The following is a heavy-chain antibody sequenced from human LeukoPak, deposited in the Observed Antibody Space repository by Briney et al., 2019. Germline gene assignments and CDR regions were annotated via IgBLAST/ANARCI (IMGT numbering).Heavy chain of an antibody. V-gene: IGHV5-51*01. D-gene: IGHD6-19*01. CDR2: IYPGDSDT. CDR1: GYSFTSYW. Sequence: GESLKISCKGFGYSFTSYWIGWVRQMPGKGLEWMGIIYPGDSDTRYSPSFQGQVTISADKSISTAYLHWSSLKASDTAMYYCARRGIAVAGTPAEYFQHWGQGTLVTVSS. CDR3: ARRGIAVAGTPAEYFQH. J-gene: IGHJ1*01.